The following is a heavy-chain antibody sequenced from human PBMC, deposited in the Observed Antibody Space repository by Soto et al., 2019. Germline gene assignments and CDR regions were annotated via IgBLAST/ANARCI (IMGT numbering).Heavy chain of an antibody. Sequence: PGGSLRLSCAASGFTFSSYGMHWVRQAPGKGLEWVAVIWYDGSNKYYADSVKGRFTISRDNPKNTLYLQMNSLRAEDTAVYYCARAPPSSNYVDYYYYYGMDVWGQGTTVTVSS. D-gene: IGHD4-4*01. J-gene: IGHJ6*02. CDR1: GFTFSSYG. CDR2: IWYDGSNK. CDR3: ARAPPSSNYVDYYYYYGMDV. V-gene: IGHV3-33*01.